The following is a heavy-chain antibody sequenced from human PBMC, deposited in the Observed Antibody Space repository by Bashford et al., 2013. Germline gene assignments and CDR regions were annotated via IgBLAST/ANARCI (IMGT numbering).Heavy chain of an antibody. Sequence: SETLSLTCAVYVGPFSGYYWSWIRQPPRKGTWSGLGKVNHSGSTNYNPSLKSRVTISVDTSKNQFSLKLSSVTAADTAVYYCARDYYSNYEGYFDLWGRGTLVTVSS. J-gene: IGHJ2*01. V-gene: IGHV4-34*01. D-gene: IGHD4-11*01. CDR2: VNHSGST. CDR3: ARDYYSNYEGYFDL. CDR1: VGPFSGYY.